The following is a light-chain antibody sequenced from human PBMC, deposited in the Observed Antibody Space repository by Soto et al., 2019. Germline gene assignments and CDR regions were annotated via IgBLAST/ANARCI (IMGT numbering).Light chain of an antibody. CDR3: QQTYSTPRT. Sequence: DIQMTQSPSSLSASVGDRVAITCRASQSITGYLNWYQQKPGKAPKLLIRIASSLHSGVPSRFSGSGSGTDFTLTISSLQPEDFATYFCQQTYSTPRTFGQGTKVDIK. V-gene: IGKV1-39*01. CDR2: IAS. CDR1: QSITGY. J-gene: IGKJ1*01.